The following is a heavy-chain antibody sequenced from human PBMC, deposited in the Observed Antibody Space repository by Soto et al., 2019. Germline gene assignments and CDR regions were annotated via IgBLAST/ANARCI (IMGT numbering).Heavy chain of an antibody. CDR3: ARAIGATSRYYYYYGMDV. D-gene: IGHD5-12*01. Sequence: PGGSLRLSCAASGFTFSSYAMSWVRQAPGMGLEWVSAISGSGYSTYYADSVKGRFTISRDNSKNTLFLQMNSLRVDDTAVYYCARAIGATSRYYYYYGMDVWGQGTTVTVSS. CDR2: ISGSGYST. CDR1: GFTFSSYA. V-gene: IGHV3-23*01. J-gene: IGHJ6*02.